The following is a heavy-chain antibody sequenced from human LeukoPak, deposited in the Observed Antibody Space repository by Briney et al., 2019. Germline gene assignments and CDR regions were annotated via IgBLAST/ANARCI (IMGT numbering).Heavy chain of an antibody. D-gene: IGHD3-9*01. J-gene: IGHJ6*02. V-gene: IGHV3-48*03. CDR2: ISTSGSTI. CDR3: ARVKTGYRVGGQYYQYGMDV. Sequence: GGSLRLSCAASGFTFSSHEMHWVRQAPGKGLEWVSYISTSGSTIYYADSVKGRFTISRDNAKNSLYLQMKSLRAEDTAVYYCARVKTGYRVGGQYYQYGMDVWGQGTTVTVSS. CDR1: GFTFSSHE.